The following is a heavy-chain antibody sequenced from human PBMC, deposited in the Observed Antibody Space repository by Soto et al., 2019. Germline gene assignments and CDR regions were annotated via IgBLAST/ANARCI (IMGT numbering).Heavy chain of an antibody. V-gene: IGHV4-4*02. J-gene: IGHJ5*02. CDR3: ASVRQGCSSTNCYIDP. CDR1: GGSVRAPDW. Sequence: QVHLQESGPGLVAPSGTLSLTCTLSGGSVRAPDWWNWVRQSPDKGLEWIAEVHISEHSNYNPSPMSRVIVSIGGSKNRFYLDLRSVIASATATQYCASVRQGCSSTNCYIDPWGQGTQLPISS. D-gene: IGHD2-15*01. CDR2: VHISEHS.